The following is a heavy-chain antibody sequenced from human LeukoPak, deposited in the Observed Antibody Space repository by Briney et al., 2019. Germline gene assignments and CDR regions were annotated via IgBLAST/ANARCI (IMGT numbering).Heavy chain of an antibody. CDR3: ARHLRMTTVIWWFDP. CDR2: INHSGST. Sequence: SETLSLTCTVSGGSISSYYWSWIRQPPGKGLEWIGEINHSGSTNYNPSLKSRVTISVDTPKNQFSLKLSPVTAADTAVYYCARHLRMTTVIWWFDPWGQGTLVTVSS. J-gene: IGHJ5*02. V-gene: IGHV4-34*01. D-gene: IGHD4-11*01. CDR1: GGSISSYY.